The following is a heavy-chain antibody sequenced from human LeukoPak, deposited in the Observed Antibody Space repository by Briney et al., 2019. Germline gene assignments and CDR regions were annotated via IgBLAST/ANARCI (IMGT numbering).Heavy chain of an antibody. CDR3: ARDFELSH. V-gene: IGHV3-33*01. D-gene: IGHD3-16*02. J-gene: IGHJ4*02. CDR1: GFTFSSYG. Sequence: PGRSLRLSCAASGFTFSSYGMHWVRQAPGKGLEWVALIWYDGSSKHYADSVRGRFTISRDNSKNTLYLQVNSLRAEDTAVYYCARDFELSHWGQGTLVTVSS. CDR2: IWYDGSSK.